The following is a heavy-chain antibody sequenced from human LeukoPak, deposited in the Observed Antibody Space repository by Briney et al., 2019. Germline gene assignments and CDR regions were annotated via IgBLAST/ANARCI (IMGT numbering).Heavy chain of an antibody. J-gene: IGHJ5*02. Sequence: GGSLRLSCAASGFTFSSSAMSWVRQAPGKGLEWVSNISGSGSGGSGSGGSTYYADSVKGRFTISRDNSKNTLYLQMNSLRVEDTAVYYCAREKYDYDSSGPENWFDPWGQGTLVTVSS. D-gene: IGHD3-22*01. CDR2: ISGSGSGGSGSGGST. CDR1: GFTFSSSA. V-gene: IGHV3-23*01. CDR3: AREKYDYDSSGPENWFDP.